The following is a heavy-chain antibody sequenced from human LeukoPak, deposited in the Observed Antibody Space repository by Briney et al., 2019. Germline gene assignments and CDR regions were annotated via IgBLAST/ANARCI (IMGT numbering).Heavy chain of an antibody. CDR1: GYTFTSYG. Sequence: GASVKVSCKASGYTFTSYGISWVRQAPGQGLEWMGWISAYNGNTNYAQKLQGRVTMTTDTSTSTAYMELRSLRSDDTAVYYCARTAYCGGDCYYPNWFDPWGQGTLVTVCS. V-gene: IGHV1-18*01. CDR3: ARTAYCGGDCYYPNWFDP. D-gene: IGHD2-21*02. J-gene: IGHJ5*02. CDR2: ISAYNGNT.